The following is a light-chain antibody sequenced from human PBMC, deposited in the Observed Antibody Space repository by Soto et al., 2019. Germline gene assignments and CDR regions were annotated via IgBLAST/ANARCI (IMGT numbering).Light chain of an antibody. J-gene: IGKJ1*01. CDR3: QHYNSVSRT. CDR2: MAS. CDR1: QTIDSW. V-gene: IGKV1-5*03. Sequence: DIQMTQSPSTLSASVGDRVTITCRASQTIDSWLAWYQQKPGKAPKLLIYMASTLHSGAPSRFSGSGSGTEFTLIISSMQPADFTTYYCQHYNSVSRTFGQGTKVETK.